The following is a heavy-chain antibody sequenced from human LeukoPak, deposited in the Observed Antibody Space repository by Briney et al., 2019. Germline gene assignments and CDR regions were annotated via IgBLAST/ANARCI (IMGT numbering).Heavy chain of an antibody. J-gene: IGHJ6*02. CDR3: ARDWIAVAGTLGYYYGMDV. CDR2: INPNSGGT. V-gene: IGHV1-2*02. D-gene: IGHD6-19*01. Sequence: GASVKLSCKASGYTFTGYYMHWVRQAPGQGLEWMGWINPNSGGTNYAQKFQGRVTMTRDTSISTAYMELSRLRSDDTAVYYCARDWIAVAGTLGYYYGMDVWGQGTTVTVSS. CDR1: GYTFTGYY.